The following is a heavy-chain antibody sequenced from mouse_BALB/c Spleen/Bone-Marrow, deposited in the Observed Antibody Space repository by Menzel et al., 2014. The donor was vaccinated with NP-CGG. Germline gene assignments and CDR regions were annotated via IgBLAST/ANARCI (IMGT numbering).Heavy chain of an antibody. CDR1: GYAFSSYW. CDR3: ARMGDYSYYFDC. D-gene: IGHD1-1*01. V-gene: IGHV1-80*01. Sequence: LQESGAELVRPGSSVKISCKASGYAFSSYWMNWVKQRPGQGLEWIGQIYPGDGDTNYNGKFKGKATLTADKSSSTAYIQLSSLTSEDSAVYFCARMGDYSYYFDCWGQGTTLTVSS. J-gene: IGHJ2*01. CDR2: IYPGDGDT.